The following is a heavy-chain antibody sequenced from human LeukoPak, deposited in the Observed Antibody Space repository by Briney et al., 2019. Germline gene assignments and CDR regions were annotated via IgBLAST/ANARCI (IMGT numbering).Heavy chain of an antibody. CDR1: GFTFDDYA. J-gene: IGHJ4*02. CDR2: ISWNGDHV. D-gene: IGHD3-16*01. V-gene: IGHV3-9*01. Sequence: GGSLRLSCAASGFTFDDYAMHWVRQVPGKGLEWVAGISWNGDHVGFVDALKGRFTISRDNAKNSLYLQMNSLRDEDTALYYCAKDVSDYVWGNSRHFDSWGQGTLVTVSS. CDR3: AKDVSDYVWGNSRHFDS.